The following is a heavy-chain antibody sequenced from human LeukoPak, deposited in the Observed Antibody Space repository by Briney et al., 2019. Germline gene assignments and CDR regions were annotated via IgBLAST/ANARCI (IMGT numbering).Heavy chain of an antibody. J-gene: IGHJ4*02. Sequence: GRSLRLSCAASGFTFSSDAMSWVRQARGKGLGWVSFISGSGGSTYYADSVKGRFTISRDNSKNTLYLQINSMRAEDTAVYYCAKAESYYHSSGSGYHFDYWGQGTLVTVSS. V-gene: IGHV3-23*01. CDR2: ISGSGGST. CDR3: AKAESYYHSSGSGYHFDY. D-gene: IGHD3-22*01. CDR1: GFTFSSDA.